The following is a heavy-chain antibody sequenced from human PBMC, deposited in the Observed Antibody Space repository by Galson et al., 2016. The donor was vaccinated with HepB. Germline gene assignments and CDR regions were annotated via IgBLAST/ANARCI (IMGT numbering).Heavy chain of an antibody. D-gene: IGHD3-10*01. Sequence: SLRLSCAASRFTFSNYGMHWVRQAPGKGLEWVAVIWYDGSQKYYADSVKGRFTISRDNSKNTRSLQMNSLRAEDTAVYYCAKGRPDYYGSGSYAPLDYWGQGTLVTVSS. V-gene: IGHV3-33*06. J-gene: IGHJ4*02. CDR2: IWYDGSQK. CDR3: AKGRPDYYGSGSYAPLDY. CDR1: RFTFSNYG.